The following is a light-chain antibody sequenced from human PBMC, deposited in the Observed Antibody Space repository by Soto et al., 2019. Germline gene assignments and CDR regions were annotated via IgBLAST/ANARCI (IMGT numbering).Light chain of an antibody. CDR1: QSISSW. CDR3: QQYNSYSQT. V-gene: IGKV1-5*03. Sequence: DIQMTQSPSTLSASVGDRVTITCRASQSISSWLAWYQQKPGKAPKLLIYKASSLQSGVPSRFSGSGSWTEFTLTISSLRPDDFATYYCQQYNSYSQTFGQGTKLAIK. CDR2: KAS. J-gene: IGKJ2*01.